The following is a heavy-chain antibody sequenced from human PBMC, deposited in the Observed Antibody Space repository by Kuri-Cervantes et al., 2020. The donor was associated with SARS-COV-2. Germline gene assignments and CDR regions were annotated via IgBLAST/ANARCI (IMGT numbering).Heavy chain of an antibody. Sequence: SLKISCAASGFTFSDYYMSWIRQAPGKGLEWVSYISSSSSYTNYADSVKCRFTISRDNAKNSLYLQMNSLRDEDTAVYYCARDLYYYDSGGYYDYWGQGTLVTVSS. J-gene: IGHJ4*02. CDR3: ARDLYYYDSGGYYDY. CDR1: GFTFSDYY. V-gene: IGHV3-11*05. CDR2: ISSSSSYT. D-gene: IGHD3-22*01.